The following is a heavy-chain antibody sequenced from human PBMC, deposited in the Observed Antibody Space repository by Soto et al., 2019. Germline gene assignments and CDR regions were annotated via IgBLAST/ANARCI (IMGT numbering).Heavy chain of an antibody. CDR3: ARENYASSGAPFLDY. Sequence: SETLSLTCTVTGDSINNRSYYWGWIRQPPGKGLEWIGSIYYSGSTYNNPSLKSRVSMSVDTSKNQFSLQLSSVTAADMAVYYCARENYASSGAPFLDYWGQGTLVTVSS. CDR2: IYYSGST. J-gene: IGHJ4*02. D-gene: IGHD3-22*01. CDR1: GDSINNRSYY. V-gene: IGHV4-39*07.